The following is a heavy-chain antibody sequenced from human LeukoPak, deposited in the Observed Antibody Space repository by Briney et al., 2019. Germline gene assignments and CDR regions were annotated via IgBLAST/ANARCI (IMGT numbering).Heavy chain of an antibody. J-gene: IGHJ4*02. Sequence: GGSLRLSCAASGFTFSDYYMSWIRQAPGKGLEWVSYISSSGSTIYYADSAKGRFTISRDNAKNSLYLQMNSLRAEDTAVYYCAREAGWFGELLYIPFDYWGQGTLVTVSS. V-gene: IGHV3-11*01. D-gene: IGHD3-10*01. CDR1: GFTFSDYY. CDR2: ISSSGSTI. CDR3: AREAGWFGELLYIPFDY.